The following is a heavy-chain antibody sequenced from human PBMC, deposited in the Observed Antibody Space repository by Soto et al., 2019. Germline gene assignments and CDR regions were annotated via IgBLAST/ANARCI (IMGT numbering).Heavy chain of an antibody. CDR1: GFAFSSHG. CDR2: IVREGSEK. CDR3: ARDDDYDDNGLDS. Sequence: QVQLVESGGGVVQPGRSLRLSCAASGFAFSSHGMHWVRQAPGKGLEWVAVIVREGSEKHYADSVKGRFTISRDNSNNTLYLEMNSLRAEDTAVYYCARDDDYDDNGLDSWGQGTLVTVSS. J-gene: IGHJ5*01. V-gene: IGHV3-33*01. D-gene: IGHD4-17*01.